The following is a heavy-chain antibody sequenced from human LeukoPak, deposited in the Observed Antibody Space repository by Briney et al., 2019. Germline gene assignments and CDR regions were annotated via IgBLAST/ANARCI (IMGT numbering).Heavy chain of an antibody. Sequence: PGGSLRLSCAASGFTFSDYYMSWIRQAPGKGLEWVSYISSSGSTIYYADSVKGRFTISRDNAKNSLYLQMNSLRAEDTAVYYCARWARTYCYGSGSLPVDYWGQGTLVTVSS. D-gene: IGHD3-10*01. CDR2: ISSSGSTI. CDR1: GFTFSDYY. V-gene: IGHV3-11*01. J-gene: IGHJ4*02. CDR3: ARWARTYCYGSGSLPVDY.